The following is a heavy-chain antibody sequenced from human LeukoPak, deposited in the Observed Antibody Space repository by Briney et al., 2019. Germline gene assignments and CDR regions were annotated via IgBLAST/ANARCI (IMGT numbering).Heavy chain of an antibody. CDR2: IIPILGIA. CDR3: AREDGEESYFDY. D-gene: IGHD7-27*01. Sequence: SVKVSCKASGYTFTGYYMHWVRQAPGQGLEWMGRIIPILGIANYAQKFQGRVTITADKSTSTAYMELSSLRSEDTAVYYCAREDGEESYFDYWGQGTLVTVSS. J-gene: IGHJ4*02. V-gene: IGHV1-69*04. CDR1: GYTFTGYY.